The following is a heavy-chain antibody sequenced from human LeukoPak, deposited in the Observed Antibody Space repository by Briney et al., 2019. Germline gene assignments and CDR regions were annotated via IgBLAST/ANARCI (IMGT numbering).Heavy chain of an antibody. CDR1: GFTFSSYA. D-gene: IGHD4-17*01. CDR2: ISGSGGST. V-gene: IGHV3-23*01. Sequence: GGSLRLSCAASGFTFSSYAMSWVRQAPGKGLEWVSDISGSGGSTYYADSVKGRFTISRDNSKNTLYLQMNSLRAEDTAVYYCARFDYADYLAFDYWGQGTLVTVSS. CDR3: ARFDYADYLAFDY. J-gene: IGHJ4*02.